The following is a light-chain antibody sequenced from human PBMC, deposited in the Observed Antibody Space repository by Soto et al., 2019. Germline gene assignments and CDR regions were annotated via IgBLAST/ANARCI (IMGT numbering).Light chain of an antibody. CDR1: SSNIGAGYD. CDR2: NNN. J-gene: IGLJ1*01. Sequence: QSVLTQPPSVSGAPGQRVTISCTGSSSNIGAGYDVHWYQQLPGTAPKLLIYNNNNRPSGVPDRFSGSKSGTSASLAITGLQAEDEADYYYQSYDSSLSGYVFGTGTKLTVL. CDR3: QSYDSSLSGYV. V-gene: IGLV1-40*01.